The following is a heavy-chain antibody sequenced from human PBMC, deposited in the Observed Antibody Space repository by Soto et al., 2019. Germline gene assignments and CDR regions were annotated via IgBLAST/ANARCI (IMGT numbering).Heavy chain of an antibody. CDR3: ARGVYDFWSGHPKGLDY. Sequence: GGSLRLSCAASGFTFSGSVIHWVRQASGKGLGWVGRIRSKANNYATAYAVSVKGRFTISRDDSRNTAYLQMNSLKNEDMAVYYCARGVYDFWSGHPKGLDYWGQGTVVTVSS. V-gene: IGHV3-73*01. J-gene: IGHJ4*02. D-gene: IGHD3-3*01. CDR2: IRSKANNYAT. CDR1: GFTFSGSV.